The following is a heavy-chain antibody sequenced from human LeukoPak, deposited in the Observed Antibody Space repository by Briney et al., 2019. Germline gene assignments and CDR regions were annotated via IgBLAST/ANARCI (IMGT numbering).Heavy chain of an antibody. CDR2: IYYSGST. V-gene: IGHV4-59*01. CDR3: ARGGSYYDFWSGYYDYYYYMDV. Sequence: PSETLSLTCTVSGGSISSYYWSWIRQPPGKGLEWIGYIYYSGSTNHNPSLKSRVTISVDTSKNQFSLRLTSVTAADTAVYYCARGGSYYDFWSGYYDYYYYMDVWGKGTTVTVSS. J-gene: IGHJ6*03. D-gene: IGHD3-3*01. CDR1: GGSISSYY.